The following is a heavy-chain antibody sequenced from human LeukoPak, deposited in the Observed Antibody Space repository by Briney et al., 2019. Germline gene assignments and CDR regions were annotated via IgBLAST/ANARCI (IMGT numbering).Heavy chain of an antibody. CDR3: ARHDIVVVPAAVNWFDP. D-gene: IGHD2-2*01. CDR2: IYHSGST. J-gene: IGHJ5*02. CDR1: GYSISSGYY. Sequence: PSETLSLTCAVSGYSISSGYYWGWIRQPPGKGLEWIGSIYHSGSTYYNPSLKSRVTISVGTSKNQFSLKLSSVTAADTAVYYCARHDIVVVPAAVNWFDPWGQGTLATVSS. V-gene: IGHV4-38-2*01.